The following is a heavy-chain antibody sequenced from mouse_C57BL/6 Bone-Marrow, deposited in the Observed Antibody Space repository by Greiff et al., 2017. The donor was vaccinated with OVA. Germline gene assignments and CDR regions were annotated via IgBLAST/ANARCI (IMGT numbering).Heavy chain of an antibody. CDR3: ADLRGYFDV. Sequence: QVQLQQSGAELVKPGASVKMSCKASGYTFTTYPIEWMKQNHGKSLEWIGNFHPYNDDTNYNQKFKGKATLTVDTSSSTAYMQLSSLTSEDSAVYYCADLRGYFDVWGTGTTVTVSS. D-gene: IGHD5-1*01. J-gene: IGHJ1*03. CDR1: GYTFTTYP. V-gene: IGHV1-47*01. CDR2: FHPYNDDT.